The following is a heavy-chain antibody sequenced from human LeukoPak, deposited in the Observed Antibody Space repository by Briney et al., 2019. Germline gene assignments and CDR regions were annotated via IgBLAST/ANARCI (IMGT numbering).Heavy chain of an antibody. D-gene: IGHD3-22*01. CDR3: ARMSLYYYDSSGYWRGDAFDI. CDR2: IYPGDSDT. V-gene: IGHV5-51*01. J-gene: IGHJ3*02. CDR1: GYSFTSYW. Sequence: GESLKISCKGSGYSFTSYWIGWVRQMSGKGLEWMGIIYPGDSDTRYSPSFQGQVAISADKSISTAYLQWSSLKASDTAMYYCARMSLYYYDSSGYWRGDAFDIWGQGTMVTVSS.